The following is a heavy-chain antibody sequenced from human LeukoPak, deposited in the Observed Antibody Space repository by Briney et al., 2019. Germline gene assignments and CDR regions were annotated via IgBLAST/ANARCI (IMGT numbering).Heavy chain of an antibody. D-gene: IGHD4-17*01. CDR3: AKDPYGDYGGQFDY. J-gene: IGHJ4*02. CDR2: ISGSGGST. V-gene: IGHV3-23*01. CDR1: GFTFSSYA. Sequence: PGGSLRLSCAASGFTFSSYAMSWVRQAPGKGLEWVSAISGSGGSTYYADSVKGRFTISRDNSKGTLYLQMNSLRAEDTAVYYCAKDPYGDYGGQFDYWGQGTLVTVSS.